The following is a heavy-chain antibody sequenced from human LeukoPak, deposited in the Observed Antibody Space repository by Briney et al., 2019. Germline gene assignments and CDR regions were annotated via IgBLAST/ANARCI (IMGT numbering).Heavy chain of an antibody. CDR3: ARVSQQLVDY. J-gene: IGHJ4*02. D-gene: IGHD6-13*01. Sequence: GGSLRLSCAASGFTFSSYAMSWVRQAPGKGLEWVSAISGSGGSTYYADSVKGRFTISRDNAKNSLYLQVNSLRAEDTAVYYCARVSQQLVDYWGQGTLVTVSS. CDR1: GFTFSSYA. CDR2: ISGSGGST. V-gene: IGHV3-23*01.